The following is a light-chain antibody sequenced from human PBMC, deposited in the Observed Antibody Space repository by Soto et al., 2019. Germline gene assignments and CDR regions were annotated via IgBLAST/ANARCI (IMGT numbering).Light chain of an antibody. V-gene: IGKV1-39*01. CDR2: AAS. CDR3: QQSYNTPVT. Sequence: DIQITQSPSSLSASVADRVTITCRAIQTVRTYLNWYQQKPGKAPKLLIYAASNLQSGVPSRFSGSGSGTDFTLTITSLRPEDFATYWCQQSYNTPVTFGQGTRLEIK. CDR1: QTVRTY. J-gene: IGKJ5*01.